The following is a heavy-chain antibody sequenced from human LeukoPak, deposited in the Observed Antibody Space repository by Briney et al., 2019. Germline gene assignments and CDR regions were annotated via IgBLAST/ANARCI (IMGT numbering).Heavy chain of an antibody. Sequence: GASVKVSCKASGYTFTGYYMHWVRQAPGQGLEWIGWINPNSGGTNYAQKFQGRVTMTRDTSISTAYMELSRLRSDDTAVYYCARDPRIVGATNYYYYYMDVWGKGTTVTISS. CDR1: GYTFTGYY. D-gene: IGHD1-26*01. CDR3: ARDPRIVGATNYYYYYMDV. J-gene: IGHJ6*03. CDR2: INPNSGGT. V-gene: IGHV1-2*02.